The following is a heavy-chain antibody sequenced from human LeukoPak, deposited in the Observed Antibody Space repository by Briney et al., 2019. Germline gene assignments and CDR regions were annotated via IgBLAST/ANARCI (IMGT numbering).Heavy chain of an antibody. CDR3: ARELYSGYDWGWRDRHYNFDY. D-gene: IGHD5-12*01. J-gene: IGHJ4*02. CDR1: GYTFTSYY. CDR2: IDPTGGST. Sequence: GASVKVSCKASGYTFTSYYMHWVRQAPGQGLEWMGIIDPTGGSTSYAQKFQGRVTMTRDTSTSTVYMELSSLRSEDTAVYYCARELYSGYDWGWRDRHYNFDYWGQGTLVTVSS. V-gene: IGHV1-46*01.